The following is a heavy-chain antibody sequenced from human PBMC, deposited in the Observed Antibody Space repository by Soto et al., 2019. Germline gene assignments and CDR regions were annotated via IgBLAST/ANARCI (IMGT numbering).Heavy chain of an antibody. J-gene: IGHJ6*02. CDR3: ARGRNYYYYGMDV. V-gene: IGHV3-72*01. CDR2: TRNKANSYTT. CDR1: GFTFSDHY. Sequence: GGSLRLSSAASGFTFSDHYMDWVRQAPGKGLEWVGRTRNKANSYTTEYAASVKGRFTISRDDSKNSLYLQMNSLKTEDMAVYYCARGRNYYYYGMDVWGQGTTVTVSS.